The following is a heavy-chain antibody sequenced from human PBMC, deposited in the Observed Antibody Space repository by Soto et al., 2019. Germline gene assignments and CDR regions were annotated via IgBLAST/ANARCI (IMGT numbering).Heavy chain of an antibody. D-gene: IGHD1-26*01. Sequence: SETLSLTCIVSDDSFSTYYWTWIRQPAGKGLEWIGRIYTSGSTNYNPSLKSRVAMSVDTSKNQFSLSLKSVTAADTAVYYCARSAGSFNLDYWGQGALVTVS. CDR3: ARSAGSFNLDY. CDR1: DDSFSTYY. V-gene: IGHV4-4*07. J-gene: IGHJ4*02. CDR2: IYTSGST.